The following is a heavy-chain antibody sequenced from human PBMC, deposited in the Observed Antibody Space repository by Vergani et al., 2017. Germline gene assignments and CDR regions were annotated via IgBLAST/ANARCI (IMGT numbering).Heavy chain of an antibody. V-gene: IGHV4-59*08. J-gene: IGHJ4*02. CDR2: IYYSGST. CDR1: GGSISSYY. Sequence: QVQLQESGPGLVKPSETLSLTCTVSGGSISSYYWSWIRQPPGKGLEWIGYIYYSGSTNYNPSLKSRVTISVDTYKNQFSLKLSSVTAADTAVYYCAAEVEMATIVRYWGQGTLVTVSS. D-gene: IGHD5-24*01. CDR3: AAEVEMATIVRY.